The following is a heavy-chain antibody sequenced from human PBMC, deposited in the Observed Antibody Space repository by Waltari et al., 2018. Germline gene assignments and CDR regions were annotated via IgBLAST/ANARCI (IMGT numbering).Heavy chain of an antibody. CDR2: IYTSGST. V-gene: IGHV4-61*02. J-gene: IGHJ2*01. D-gene: IGHD2-2*01. CDR3: ARVPAAPPSWYFDL. CDR1: GGSIRSGSYY. Sequence: QVQLQESGPGLVKPSQTLSLTFTVSGGSIRSGSYYWSWIRQPAGKGLEWIGRIYTSGSTNYNPSLKSRVTISVDTSKNQFSLKLSSVTAADTAVYYCARVPAAPPSWYFDLWGRGTLVTVSS.